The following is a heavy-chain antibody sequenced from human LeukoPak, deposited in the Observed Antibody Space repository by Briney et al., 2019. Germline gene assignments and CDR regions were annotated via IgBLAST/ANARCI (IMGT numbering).Heavy chain of an antibody. J-gene: IGHJ4*02. CDR1: GYTFTRYD. CDR2: RNPNRGNS. CDR3: ARTYDILTGYHDY. Sequence: ASVKVSCKASGYTFTRYDINGVRQATGQGREGMGWRNPNRGNSGYAQQFQGSVTMTRNPSISTAYMELSSLRSEDTAVYYCARTYDILTGYHDYWGQGTLVTVSS. V-gene: IGHV1-8*01. D-gene: IGHD3-9*01.